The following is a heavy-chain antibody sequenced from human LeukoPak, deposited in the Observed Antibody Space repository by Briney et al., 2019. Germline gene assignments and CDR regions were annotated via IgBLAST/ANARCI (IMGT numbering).Heavy chain of an antibody. CDR3: ARAEGYGGELDS. Sequence: PGGSLRLSCAASGFTFSTYAMHWVRQAPGKGLEWVAVIPYDGRNKYYADSVKGRFTISRENSKNRLYLQMNSLRAEDTAVYYCARAEGYGGELDSWGQGTLVTVSS. J-gene: IGHJ4*02. CDR1: GFTFSTYA. V-gene: IGHV3-30*04. CDR2: IPYDGRNK. D-gene: IGHD4-23*01.